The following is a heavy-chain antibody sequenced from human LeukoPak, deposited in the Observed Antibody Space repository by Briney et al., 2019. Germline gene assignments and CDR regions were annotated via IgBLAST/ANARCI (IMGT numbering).Heavy chain of an antibody. CDR2: ISGSGGST. CDR1: GFTFSSYA. CDR3: ARVALRSTTVTPRYYYYMDV. D-gene: IGHD4-11*01. Sequence: GGSLRLSCAASGFTFSSYAMSWVRQAPGKGLEWVSAISGSGGSTYYADSVKGRFTISRDNSKNTLYLQMNSLRAEDTAVYYCARVALRSTTVTPRYYYYMDVWGKGTTVTVSS. V-gene: IGHV3-23*01. J-gene: IGHJ6*03.